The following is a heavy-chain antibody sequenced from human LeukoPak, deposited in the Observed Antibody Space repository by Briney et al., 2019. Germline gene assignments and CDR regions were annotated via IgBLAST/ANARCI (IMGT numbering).Heavy chain of an antibody. CDR3: ARDGSVEMGLYHADWYFDL. CDR2: IYYSGST. J-gene: IGHJ2*01. CDR1: GGSISSGGYY. Sequence: SQTLSLTCTVSGGSISSGGYYWSWIRQHPGKGLEWIGYIYYSGSTYYNPPLKSRVTISVDTSKNQFSLKLSSVTAADTAVYYCARDGSVEMGLYHADWYFDLWGRGTLVTVSS. V-gene: IGHV4-31*03. D-gene: IGHD5-24*01.